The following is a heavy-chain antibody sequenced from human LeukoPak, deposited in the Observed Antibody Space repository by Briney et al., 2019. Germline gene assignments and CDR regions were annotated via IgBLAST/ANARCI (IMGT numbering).Heavy chain of an antibody. Sequence: ASVKVPCKASGGTYSYFAINWVRQAPGQGLEWMGGIIPLFGSSNYTHKFKGRVTFTADKSTNTVYMHLSSLRFEDTAVYYCARNHNYTDHYNHMDVWGRGTAITVSS. V-gene: IGHV1-69*06. CDR1: GGTYSYFA. J-gene: IGHJ6*03. CDR3: ARNHNYTDHYNHMDV. CDR2: IIPLFGSS. D-gene: IGHD3-3*01.